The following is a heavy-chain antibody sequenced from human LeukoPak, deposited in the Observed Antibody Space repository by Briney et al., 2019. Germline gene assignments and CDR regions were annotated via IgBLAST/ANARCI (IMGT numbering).Heavy chain of an antibody. CDR3: ARGLGYCSSTSCFNWFDP. CDR1: GFTFSSYS. D-gene: IGHD2-2*01. V-gene: IGHV3-21*01. Sequence: GGSLRLSCAASGFTFSSYSVNWVRQAPGKGLEWVSSISSSSSYIYYADSVKGRFTISRDNTKNSLYLQMNSLRAEDTAVYYCARGLGYCSSTSCFNWFDPWGQRTLVTVSS. CDR2: ISSSSSYI. J-gene: IGHJ5*02.